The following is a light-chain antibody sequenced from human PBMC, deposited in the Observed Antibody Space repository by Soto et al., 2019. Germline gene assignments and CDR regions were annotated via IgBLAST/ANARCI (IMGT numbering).Light chain of an antibody. CDR2: DAS. V-gene: IGKV1-5*01. J-gene: IGKJ4*01. CDR3: QQYDNYKPLT. Sequence: DIQMTQSPSTLSASVGDRVTITCWASQSISSWLAWYQQKPGKAPKLLIFDASSLESGTPSRFSGRRSGTQFTLTINGLQPDDLATYYCQQYDNYKPLTFGGGTKVDIK. CDR1: QSISSW.